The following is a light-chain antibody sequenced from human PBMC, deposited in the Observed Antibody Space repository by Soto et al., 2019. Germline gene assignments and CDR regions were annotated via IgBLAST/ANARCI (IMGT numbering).Light chain of an antibody. V-gene: IGLV2-18*02. CDR3: SSYTSTNTYV. CDR2: EVN. CDR1: SSDVGSYNR. J-gene: IGLJ1*01. Sequence: QSVLTQPPSVSGSPGQSVAISCTGTSSDVGSYNRVAWYQQPPGTAPKLIISEVNNRPSGVPDRFSGSKSGNTASLTISGLQAEDEADYYCSSYTSTNTYVFGTGTKVPVL.